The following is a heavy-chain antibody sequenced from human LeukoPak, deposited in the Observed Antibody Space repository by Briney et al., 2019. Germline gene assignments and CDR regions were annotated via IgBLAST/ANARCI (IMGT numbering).Heavy chain of an antibody. CDR2: INHSGST. D-gene: IGHD2-2*01. Sequence: SETLSLTCAFYGGSFSGYYWSWIRQPPGKGLEWIGEINHSGSTNYNPSLKSRGTISVDTSKNQFSLKLSSVTAADTAVYYCARRRYCSSTSCYPFDYWGQRTLVTVSS. V-gene: IGHV4-34*01. CDR1: GGSFSGYY. J-gene: IGHJ4*02. CDR3: ARRRYCSSTSCYPFDY.